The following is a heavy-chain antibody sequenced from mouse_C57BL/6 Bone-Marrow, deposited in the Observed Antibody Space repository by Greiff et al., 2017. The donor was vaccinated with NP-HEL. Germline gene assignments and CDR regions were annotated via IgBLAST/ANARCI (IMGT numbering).Heavy chain of an antibody. CDR1: GFTIKDDY. V-gene: IGHV14-4*01. CDR3: TATAVVAVGDYDAVDY. Sequence: VQLQQSGAELVRPGASVKLSCTASGFTIKDDYMHWVKQRPEQGLEWIGWIDPEIGDTEYATKFQGMATITADTSSNTAYLQLSSLTSEDTAVYYCTATAVVAVGDYDAVDYWGQGTSVTVSS. D-gene: IGHD1-1*01. CDR2: IDPEIGDT. J-gene: IGHJ4*01.